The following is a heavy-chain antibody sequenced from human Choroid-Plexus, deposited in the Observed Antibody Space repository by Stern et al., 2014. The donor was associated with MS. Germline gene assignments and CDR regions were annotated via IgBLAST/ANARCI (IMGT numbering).Heavy chain of an antibody. J-gene: IGHJ5*02. V-gene: IGHV3-30*18. CDR3: AKDRRYLTYFFGH. Sequence: VQLVESGGGVVQPGRPLRLSCVASGFTFGSCAMHWVRQAPGKGLEWVAGVSYDGSNKYYADSVKGRFTISRDTSQNPLYMQMSSLRPEDTAVYYCAKDRRYLTYFFGHWGQGSLVTVSS. D-gene: IGHD1-1*01. CDR1: GFTFGSCA. CDR2: VSYDGSNK.